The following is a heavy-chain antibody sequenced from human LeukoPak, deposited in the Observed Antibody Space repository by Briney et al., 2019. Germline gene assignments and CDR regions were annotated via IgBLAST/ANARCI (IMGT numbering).Heavy chain of an antibody. D-gene: IGHD3-10*01. CDR3: ARGYGSGSYYNEYFQH. CDR2: IYSGGST. J-gene: IGHJ1*01. V-gene: IGHV3-66*01. CDR1: GFTVSSNY. Sequence: PGGSLRLSCAASGFTVSSNYMSWVRQAPGKGLEWVSVIYSGGSTYYADSVKGRFIISRDNSKNTLYLQMNSLRAEDTAVYYCARGYGSGSYYNEYFQHWGQGTLVTVSS.